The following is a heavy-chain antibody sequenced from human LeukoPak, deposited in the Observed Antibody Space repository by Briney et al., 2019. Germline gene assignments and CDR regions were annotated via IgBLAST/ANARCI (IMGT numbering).Heavy chain of an antibody. CDR2: ISYDGSNK. J-gene: IGHJ4*02. D-gene: IGHD3-22*01. CDR3: ARAHYYDSSGYSSYFDY. CDR1: GFTFSSYA. Sequence: PGGSLRLSCAASGFTFSSYAMHWVRQAPGKGLEWVAVISYDGSNKYYADSVKGRFTISRDNSKNTLYLQMNSLRAEDTAVYYCARAHYYDSSGYSSYFDYWGQGTLVTVSS. V-gene: IGHV3-30-3*01.